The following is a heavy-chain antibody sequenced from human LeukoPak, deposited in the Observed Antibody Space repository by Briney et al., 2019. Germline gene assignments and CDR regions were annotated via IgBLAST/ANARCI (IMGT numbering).Heavy chain of an antibody. V-gene: IGHV3-74*01. CDR1: GFTFSSYW. CDR2: MNSDGGST. CDR3: TRSLYSNSWDDY. Sequence: GGSLRLSCAASGFTFSSYWMHWVRQAPGKGLVWVSRMNSDGGSTSYADSVKGRFTISRDNAKNMLYLQMNSLRAEDTAVYYCTRSLYSNSWDDYWGQGTLVTVSS. D-gene: IGHD6-13*01. J-gene: IGHJ4*02.